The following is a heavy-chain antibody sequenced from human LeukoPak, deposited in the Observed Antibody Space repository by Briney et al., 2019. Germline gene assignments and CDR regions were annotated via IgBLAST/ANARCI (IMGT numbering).Heavy chain of an antibody. CDR3: AGALGYSSSWYEGD. CDR2: IFYTGNT. V-gene: IGHV4-39*07. J-gene: IGHJ4*02. CDR1: DGSISSSNYY. Sequence: SETLSLTCTVSDGSISSSNYYWAWIRQPPGKGLEWIANIFYTGNTYYNPSLKSRVTISVDTSKNQFSLKLSSVTAADTAVYYCAGALGYSSSWYEGDWGQGTLVTVSS. D-gene: IGHD6-13*01.